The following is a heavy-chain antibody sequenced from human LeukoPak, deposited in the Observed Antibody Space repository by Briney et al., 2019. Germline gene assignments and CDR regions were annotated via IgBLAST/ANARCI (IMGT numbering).Heavy chain of an antibody. CDR1: GGSISSGSYY. V-gene: IGHV4-61*02. CDR2: IYTSGST. J-gene: IGHJ4*02. Sequence: SQTLSLTCTVSGGSISSGSYYWSWIRQPAGKGLEWIGRIYTSGSTNYNPSLKSRVTISVDTSKNQFSLKLSSVTAADTAVYYCARHYHSSGYPIDYWGQGTLVTVSS. CDR3: ARHYHSSGYPIDY. D-gene: IGHD3-22*01.